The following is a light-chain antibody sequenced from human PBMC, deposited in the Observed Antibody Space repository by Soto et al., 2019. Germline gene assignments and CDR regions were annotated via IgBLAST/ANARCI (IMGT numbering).Light chain of an antibody. V-gene: IGKV1-33*01. CDR2: AAS. CDR3: QQSDNLPFT. CDR1: RSISRY. Sequence: DIQMTQSPSSLSASVGDRVNITCRASRSISRYLSWYQQKPGKAPNLLIYAASSLQSGVPSRFSGSGSGTDFTFTISSLQPEDIATYYCQQSDNLPFTFGGGTKVDIK. J-gene: IGKJ4*01.